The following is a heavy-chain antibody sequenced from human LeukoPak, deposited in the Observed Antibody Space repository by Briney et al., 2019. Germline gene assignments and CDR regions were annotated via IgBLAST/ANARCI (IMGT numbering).Heavy chain of an antibody. J-gene: IGHJ4*02. D-gene: IGHD3-9*01. CDR3: AKFRYFDWSYFDY. Sequence: GGSLRLSCAASGFTFSSYAMSWVRQAPGKGLEWVSAISGSGGSTYYADSVKGRFTISRDNSKNPMYLQMNSLRAEDTAVYYCAKFRYFDWSYFDYWGQGTLVSVSS. CDR2: ISGSGGST. V-gene: IGHV3-23*01. CDR1: GFTFSSYA.